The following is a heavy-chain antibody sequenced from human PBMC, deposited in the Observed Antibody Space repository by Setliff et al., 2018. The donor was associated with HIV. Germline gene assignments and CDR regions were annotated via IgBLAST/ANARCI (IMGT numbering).Heavy chain of an antibody. CDR2: FYTSGST. CDR3: ARQNSGYAPGPFDY. D-gene: IGHD5-12*01. CDR1: GGSIRNEDYF. Sequence: SETLSLTCTVSGGSIRNEDYFWSWIRQPAGKGLEWIGRFYTSGSTNYNPPFKSRVTISEVTSENQFSLKLTSVTAADTAVYYCARQNSGYAPGPFDYWGQGILVTVSS. V-gene: IGHV4-61*02. J-gene: IGHJ4*02.